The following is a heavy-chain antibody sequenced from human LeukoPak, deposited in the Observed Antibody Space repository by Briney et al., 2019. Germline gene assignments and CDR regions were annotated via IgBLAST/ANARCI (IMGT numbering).Heavy chain of an antibody. J-gene: IGHJ4*02. CDR3: ARDRGSSSWYIDY. Sequence: GGSLRLSCAASGFTFSSYSMNWVRKAPGKGLEWVSSISSSSSYIYYADSVKGRLTISRDNAKNSLYLQMNSLRAEDTALYYCARDRGSSSWYIDYWGQGTLVTVSS. V-gene: IGHV3-21*01. CDR2: ISSSSSYI. D-gene: IGHD6-13*01. CDR1: GFTFSSYS.